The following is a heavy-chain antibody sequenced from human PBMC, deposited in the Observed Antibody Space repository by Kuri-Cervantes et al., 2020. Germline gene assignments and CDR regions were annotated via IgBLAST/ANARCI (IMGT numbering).Heavy chain of an antibody. J-gene: IGHJ6*03. V-gene: IGHV3-9*01. Sequence: SLKISCVASGFRFDDFAMHWVRQAPGGGLEWVSGISLNIGIIGHADSVRGRFTISRDNAKNSLYLQMNSLRAEDTAVYYCARSIVGANNYYYYMDVWGKGTTVTVSS. D-gene: IGHD1-26*01. CDR1: GFRFDDFA. CDR3: ARSIVGANNYYYYMDV. CDR2: ISLNIGII.